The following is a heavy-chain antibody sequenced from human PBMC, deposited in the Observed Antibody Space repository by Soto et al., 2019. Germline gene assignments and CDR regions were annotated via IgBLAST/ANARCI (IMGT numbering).Heavy chain of an antibody. CDR2: ISAYNGNT. V-gene: IGHV1-18*04. Sequence: ASVKVSCKASGYTFTSYGISWVRQAPGQGLEWMGWISAYNGNTNYAQKLQGRVTMTTDTSTSTAYMELRSLRSDDTAVYYCASQLNYYDSSGYYYYWGQGTLVTVSS. D-gene: IGHD3-22*01. CDR3: ASQLNYYDSSGYYYY. CDR1: GYTFTSYG. J-gene: IGHJ4*02.